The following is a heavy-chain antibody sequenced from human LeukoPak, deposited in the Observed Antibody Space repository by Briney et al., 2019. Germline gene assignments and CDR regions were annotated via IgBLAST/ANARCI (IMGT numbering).Heavy chain of an antibody. V-gene: IGHV4-31*03. D-gene: IGHD6-13*01. CDR3: ARRYSSSWYDYYYGMDV. CDR2: IYYSGST. J-gene: IGHJ6*02. CDR1: GGSISSGGYY. Sequence: KPSQTLSLTCTVSGGSISSGGYYWSWIRQHPGKGLEWIGYIYYSGSTYYNPSLKSRVTISVDTSKNQFSLKLSSVTAADTAVYYCARRYSSSWYDYYYGMDVWGQGTTVTVSS.